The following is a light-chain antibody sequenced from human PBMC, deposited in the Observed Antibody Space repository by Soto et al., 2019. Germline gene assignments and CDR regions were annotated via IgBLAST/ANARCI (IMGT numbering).Light chain of an antibody. V-gene: IGKV1-5*01. J-gene: IGKJ3*01. CDR3: QQYNSYSPLT. CDR2: DAS. CDR1: QTISGW. Sequence: DIQMTQSPSTLSASVGDGVTITCRASQTISGWLAWYQQRPGKAPKLLISDASSLRSGVPSRFSGSGSGTEFTLTISSLQPDDFGSYYCQQYNSYSPLTFGPGTRVDIK.